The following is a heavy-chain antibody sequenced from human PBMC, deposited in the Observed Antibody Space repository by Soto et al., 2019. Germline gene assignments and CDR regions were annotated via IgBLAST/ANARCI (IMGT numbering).Heavy chain of an antibody. CDR2: FYSSGSI. V-gene: IGHV4-31*03. J-gene: IGHJ5*02. CDR1: GYSITAGGYY. D-gene: IGHD6-19*01. CDR3: ARMYSSGSGWFHP. Sequence: LQESGPGLVKPSQTLSLTCFVSGYSITAGGYYWSWIRHHPGKGLEWIGSFYSSGSIIYNPSPRSRVSISGDTSSNQFSMSLTSVTAADTARYYCARMYSSGSGWFHPWGQGTLVTVSS.